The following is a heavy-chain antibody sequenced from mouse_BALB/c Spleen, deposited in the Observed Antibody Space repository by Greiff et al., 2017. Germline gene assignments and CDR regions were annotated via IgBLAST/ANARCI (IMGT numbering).Heavy chain of an antibody. V-gene: IGHV1-18*01. J-gene: IGHJ2*01. CDR1: GYTFTECT. Sequence: VQLKESGPELVKPGASVKISCKTSGYTFTECTMHWVKQSHGKSLEWIGGINPNNGGTSYNQKFKGKATLTVDKSSSTAYMELRSLTSEDSAVYYCARDGYDGGYFDYWGQGTTLTVSS. CDR2: INPNNGGT. CDR3: ARDGYDGGYFDY. D-gene: IGHD2-2*01.